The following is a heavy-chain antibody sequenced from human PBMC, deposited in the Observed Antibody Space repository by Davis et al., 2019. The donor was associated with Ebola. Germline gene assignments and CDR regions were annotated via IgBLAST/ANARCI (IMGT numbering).Heavy chain of an antibody. CDR3: ARDRYGSGTFDY. CDR2: INPNSGGT. V-gene: IGHV1-2*04. CDR1: GGTFSSYA. D-gene: IGHD3-10*01. Sequence: ASVKVSCKASGGTFSSYAISWVRQAPGQGLEWMGWINPNSGGTNYAQKFQGWVTMTRDTSISTAYMELSRLRSDDTAVYYCARDRYGSGTFDYWGQGTLVTVSS. J-gene: IGHJ4*02.